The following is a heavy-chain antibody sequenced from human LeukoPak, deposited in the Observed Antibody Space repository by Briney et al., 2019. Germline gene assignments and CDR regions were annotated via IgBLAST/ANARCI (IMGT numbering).Heavy chain of an antibody. CDR3: ARGVDCSSTSCYLFGAFDI. V-gene: IGHV1-69*05. J-gene: IGHJ3*02. CDR2: IIPIFGTA. D-gene: IGHD2-2*01. Sequence: SVKVSCKASGGTFSSYAISWVRQAPGQGLEWMGGIIPIFGTATYAQKFQGRVTITTDESTSTAYMELSSLRSEDTAVYYCARGVDCSSTSCYLFGAFDIWGQGTMVTVSS. CDR1: GGTFSSYA.